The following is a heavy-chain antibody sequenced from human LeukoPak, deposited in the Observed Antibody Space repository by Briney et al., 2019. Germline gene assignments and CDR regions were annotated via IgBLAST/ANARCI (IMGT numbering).Heavy chain of an antibody. Sequence: NPSETLSLTCTASGGSINNYYWTWIRQPAGKGLEWVGRIYSSGSTNRNPSLRSRVTMSVDTSKNQLTLNLRSVTAADTAIYYCARVGRFGDLLSDVFDIWGQGTMVTISS. CDR1: GGSINNYY. D-gene: IGHD3-10*01. CDR3: ARVGRFGDLLSDVFDI. V-gene: IGHV4-4*07. CDR2: IYSSGST. J-gene: IGHJ3*02.